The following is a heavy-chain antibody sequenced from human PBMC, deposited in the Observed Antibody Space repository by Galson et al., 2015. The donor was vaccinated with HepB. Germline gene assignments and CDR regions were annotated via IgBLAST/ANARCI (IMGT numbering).Heavy chain of an antibody. V-gene: IGHV1-3*01. J-gene: IGHJ4*02. CDR1: GYTFTSYA. D-gene: IGHD6-19*01. Sequence: SVKVSCKASGYTFTSYAMHWVRQAPGQRLEWMGWINAGNGNTKYSQKFQGRVTITRDTSASTAYMELSSLRSEDTAVHYCARGRYSSGWYAIDYWGQGTLVTVSS. CDR2: INAGNGNT. CDR3: ARGRYSSGWYAIDY.